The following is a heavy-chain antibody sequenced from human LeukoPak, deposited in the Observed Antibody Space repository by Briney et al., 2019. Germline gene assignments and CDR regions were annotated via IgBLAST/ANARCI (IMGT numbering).Heavy chain of an antibody. CDR3: AKDPRTAAAYYFDY. J-gene: IGHJ4*02. Sequence: GGSLRLSCVASGFTFSSYAMHWVRQAPGKGLEWVAVISKDGRDKHHADSVKGRFTISRDNSKNTLYLQMDSLRAEDTAVYFCAKDPRTAAAYYFDYWGQGILVTVSS. D-gene: IGHD6-13*01. CDR2: ISKDGRDK. V-gene: IGHV3-30*18. CDR1: GFTFSSYA.